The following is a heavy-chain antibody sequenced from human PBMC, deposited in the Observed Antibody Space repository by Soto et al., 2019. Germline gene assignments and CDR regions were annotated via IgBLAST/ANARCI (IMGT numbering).Heavy chain of an antibody. Sequence: GASVKGSWKAAGCRFSSYTSSWLGQAPGQGIEWMGGIIPIFGTANYAQKFQGRVTITADESTSTAYMELSSLRSEDTAVYYCARAGRTWYRGSYSDYWRQGTLSIVAS. CDR2: IIPIFGTA. D-gene: IGHD6-13*01. CDR1: GCRFSSYT. CDR3: ARAGRTWYRGSYSDY. J-gene: IGHJ4*02. V-gene: IGHV1-69*01.